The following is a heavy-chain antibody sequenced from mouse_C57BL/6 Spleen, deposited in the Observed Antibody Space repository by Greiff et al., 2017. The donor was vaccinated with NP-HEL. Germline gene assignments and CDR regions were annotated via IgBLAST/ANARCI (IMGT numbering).Heavy chain of an antibody. V-gene: IGHV1-53*01. CDR2: INPSNGGT. CDR3: ARSSYYSNYLDY. D-gene: IGHD2-5*01. Sequence: QVQLQQPGTELVKPGASVKLSCKASGYTFTSYWMHWVKQRPGQGLEWIGNINPSNGGTNYNEKIQRKATLTVDKSSSTAYMQLSSLTSEDSAVYYCARSSYYSNYLDYWGQGTTLTVSS. J-gene: IGHJ2*01. CDR1: GYTFTSYW.